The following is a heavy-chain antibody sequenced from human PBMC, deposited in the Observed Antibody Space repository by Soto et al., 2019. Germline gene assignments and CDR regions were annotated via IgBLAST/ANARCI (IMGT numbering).Heavy chain of an antibody. D-gene: IGHD3-3*01. CDR3: ARDGPHITIFGYGDY. V-gene: IGHV5-51*01. CDR1: GYRFTSYW. Sequence: GESLKISCKGSGYRFTSYWIGWVRQMPGKGLECMGIIYPGDSDTRYSPSFQGQVTISADKSISTAYLQMSSLRTDDTAVYYCARDGPHITIFGYGDYWGQGNLVTVSS. J-gene: IGHJ4*02. CDR2: IYPGDSDT.